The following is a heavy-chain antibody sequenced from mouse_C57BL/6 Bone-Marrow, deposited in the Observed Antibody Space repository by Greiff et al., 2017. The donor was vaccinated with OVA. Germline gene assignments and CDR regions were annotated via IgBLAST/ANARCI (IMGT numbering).Heavy chain of an antibody. CDR1: GFNIKDDY. J-gene: IGHJ2*01. CDR3: TTEFSRYY. CDR2: IDPENGDT. V-gene: IGHV14-4*01. Sequence: EVQLQQSGAELVRPGASVKLSCTASGFNIKDDYMHWVKQRPEQGLEWIGWIDPENGDTEYYSKFQGKATITADTSYNTAYLKLSSLTSEDTAVYYCTTEFSRYYWGQGTTLTVSS.